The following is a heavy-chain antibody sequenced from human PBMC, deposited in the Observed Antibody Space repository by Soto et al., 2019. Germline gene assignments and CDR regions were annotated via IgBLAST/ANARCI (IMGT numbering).Heavy chain of an antibody. J-gene: IGHJ4*02. Sequence: QVHLVQSGAEVKKPGASVKVSCKASGYTFTTYRIHWVRQAPGQGLEWMGWINSYNGNTEYAQKFQGRVTMTTDTSTSTAYMEVRSLTSDDTAVYYCATVFGGCYFAYWGQGILVAVSS. CDR3: ATVFGGCYFAY. V-gene: IGHV1-18*01. CDR2: INSYNGNT. D-gene: IGHD1-26*01. CDR1: GYTFTTYR.